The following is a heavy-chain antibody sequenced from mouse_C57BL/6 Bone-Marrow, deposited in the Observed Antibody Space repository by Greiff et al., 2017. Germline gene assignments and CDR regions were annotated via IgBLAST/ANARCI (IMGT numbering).Heavy chain of an antibody. Sequence: QVQLKESGPERVKPGASVKISCKASGYTFTDYYINWVKQRPGQGLEWIGWIFPGSGSTYYNEKFKGKATLTVDKSSSTAYMLLSSLTSEDSAVYFCARDPYYYGSSGYFDVWGTGTTVTVSS. V-gene: IGHV1-75*01. J-gene: IGHJ1*03. D-gene: IGHD1-1*01. CDR1: GYTFTDYY. CDR3: ARDPYYYGSSGYFDV. CDR2: IFPGSGST.